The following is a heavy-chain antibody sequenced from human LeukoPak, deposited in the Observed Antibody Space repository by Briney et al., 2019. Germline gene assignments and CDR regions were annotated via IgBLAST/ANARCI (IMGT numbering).Heavy chain of an antibody. J-gene: IGHJ5*02. CDR2: IYYSGST. CDR1: GGSISSYY. D-gene: IGHD6-19*01. V-gene: IGHV4-59*08. CDR3: VRGGSSGWVNWFDP. Sequence: SETLSLTCTVSGGSISSYYWSWIRQPPGKGLEWIGYIYYSGSTNYNPSLKSRVTISVDTSKNQFSLKLSSVTAADTAVYYCVRGGSSGWVNWFDPWGQGTLVTVSS.